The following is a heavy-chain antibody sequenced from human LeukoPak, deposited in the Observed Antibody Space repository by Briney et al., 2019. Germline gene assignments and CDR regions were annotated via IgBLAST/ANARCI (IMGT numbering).Heavy chain of an antibody. V-gene: IGHV3-30*18. CDR3: AKDHLMGCSSTSCGFDY. CDR2: ISYDGSNK. CDR1: GFTFSSYG. J-gene: IGHJ4*02. D-gene: IGHD2-2*01. Sequence: PGRSLRLSCAASGFTFSSYGMHWVRQAPGKGLEWVAVISYDGSNKYYADSVKGRFTISRDNSKNTLYLQMNSLRAEDTAVYYRAKDHLMGCSSTSCGFDYWGQGTLVTVSS.